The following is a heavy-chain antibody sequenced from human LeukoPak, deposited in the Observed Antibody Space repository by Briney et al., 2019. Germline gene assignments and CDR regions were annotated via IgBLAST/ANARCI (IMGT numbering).Heavy chain of an antibody. CDR3: ARGRLYDILTGYFDY. J-gene: IGHJ4*02. CDR2: IYYSGST. D-gene: IGHD3-9*01. CDR1: EGSISSYY. V-gene: IGHV4-59*12. Sequence: SETLSLTCTISEGSISSYYWSWIRQPPGKGLEWIGYIYYSGSTNYNPSLKSRVTISVDTSKNQFSLKLSSVTAADTAVYYCARGRLYDILTGYFDYWGQGTLVTVSS.